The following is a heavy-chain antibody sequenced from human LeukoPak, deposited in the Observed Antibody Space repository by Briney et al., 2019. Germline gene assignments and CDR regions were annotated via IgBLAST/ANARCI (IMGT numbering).Heavy chain of an antibody. CDR3: STGTDAYKCGNS. D-gene: IGHD5-24*01. Sequence: SETLSLTCAVYGGSFSGYYWTWIRQPPGKGLEWIGEIHYSGRINYNPSLKSRVTISADTSNNHFSLKMNSVTAADTAVHYCSTGTDAYKCGNSWGQGTLVTVSS. CDR1: GGSFSGYY. J-gene: IGHJ4*02. V-gene: IGHV4-34*01. CDR2: IHYSGRI.